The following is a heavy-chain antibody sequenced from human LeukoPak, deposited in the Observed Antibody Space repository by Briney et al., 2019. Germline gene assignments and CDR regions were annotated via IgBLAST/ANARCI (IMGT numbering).Heavy chain of an antibody. V-gene: IGHV3-48*03. J-gene: IGHJ4*02. CDR2: VSSSGSTI. D-gene: IGHD6-19*01. Sequence: GGSLRLSCAASGFTFSSYEMNWVCQAPGKGLEWVSYVSSSGSTIYYADSVKGRFTISRDNAKNSLYLQMNSLRAEDTAVYYCAREDSSGWFDYWGQGTLVTVSS. CDR3: AREDSSGWFDY. CDR1: GFTFSSYE.